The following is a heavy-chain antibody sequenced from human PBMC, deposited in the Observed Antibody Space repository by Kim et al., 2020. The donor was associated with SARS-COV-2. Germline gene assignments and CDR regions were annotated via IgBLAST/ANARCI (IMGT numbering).Heavy chain of an antibody. J-gene: IGHJ5*02. D-gene: IGHD1-1*01. Sequence: SETLSLTCTVSGGSLSLYHWSWLRQAPGRGLEWLGYLYSSGSTNFNPSLKSRITMSVDTSNNHFSLKLDSVTAADTAVYYCARHAAGTWWFDSWGQG. CDR3: ARHAAGTWWFDS. CDR2: LYSSGST. V-gene: IGHV4-59*08. CDR1: GGSLSLYH.